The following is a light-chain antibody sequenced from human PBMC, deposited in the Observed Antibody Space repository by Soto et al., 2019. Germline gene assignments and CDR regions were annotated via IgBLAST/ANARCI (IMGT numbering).Light chain of an antibody. J-gene: IGKJ4*01. CDR2: DAS. V-gene: IGKV1-5*01. CDR3: QQYNSDSL. CDR1: LSISSW. Sequence: RMTLSPCARPTFIRKRVTITSRDSLSISSWLAWYQQQPGNAPKLLNYDASRLESGVPTRFSGSGSATEFTPTISSLQPDDFASYYGQQYNSDSLFGGGTKVDIK.